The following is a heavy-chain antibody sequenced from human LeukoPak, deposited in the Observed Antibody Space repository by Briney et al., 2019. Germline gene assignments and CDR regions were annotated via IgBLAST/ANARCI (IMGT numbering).Heavy chain of an antibody. D-gene: IGHD6-13*01. Sequence: KPSETLSLTCTISGGSVSDYYWSWIRQSPGKGLGWIGYIYYTGSTSYNPSLKSRVTISADTSKNQFSLKLSSVTAADTAVYYCANGYSTHYFDYWGQGTLVTVSS. V-gene: IGHV4-59*08. CDR1: GGSVSDYY. CDR3: ANGYSTHYFDY. CDR2: IYYTGST. J-gene: IGHJ4*02.